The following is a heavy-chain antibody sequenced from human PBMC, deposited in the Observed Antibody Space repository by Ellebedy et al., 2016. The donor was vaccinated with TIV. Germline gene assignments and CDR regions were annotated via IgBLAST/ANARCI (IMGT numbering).Heavy chain of an antibody. CDR2: ISGSGGST. V-gene: IGHV3-23*01. Sequence: GESLKISXAASGFTFSSYAMSWVRQAPGKGLEWVSAISGSGGSTYYADSVKGRFTISRDNAKNSLYLQMNSLRPEDTALYYCAKGFCSSTNCYYYYYMDVWGKGTTVTVSS. D-gene: IGHD2-2*01. J-gene: IGHJ6*03. CDR3: AKGFCSSTNCYYYYYMDV. CDR1: GFTFSSYA.